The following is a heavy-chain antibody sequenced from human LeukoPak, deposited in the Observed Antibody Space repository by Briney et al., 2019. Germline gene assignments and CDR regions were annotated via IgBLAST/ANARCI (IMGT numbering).Heavy chain of an antibody. CDR3: ARRGTYYYGSESYPVIDY. CDR1: GYTFTSYY. Sequence: ASVKVSCKASGYTFTSYYMHWVRQAPGQGLEWMGIINPSGGSTSYAQKFQGRVTMTRDTSTSTVYMELSSLRSEDTAVYYCARRGTYYYGSESYPVIDYWGQGTLVTVSS. CDR2: INPSGGST. V-gene: IGHV1-46*01. J-gene: IGHJ4*02. D-gene: IGHD3-10*01.